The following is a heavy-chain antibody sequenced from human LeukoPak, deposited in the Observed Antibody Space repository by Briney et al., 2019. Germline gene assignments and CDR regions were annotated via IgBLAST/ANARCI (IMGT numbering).Heavy chain of an antibody. J-gene: IGHJ4*02. CDR3: ARDRSQRAYSYGPDGE. Sequence: GRSLRLSCAASGFTFSGYAIHWVRQAPGKGLEWVAVISYDGSNKYYADSVKGRFTISRDNSKNTPYLQINSLRGEDTAVYYCARDRSQRAYSYGPDGEWGQGTLVTVSS. V-gene: IGHV3-30*01. CDR1: GFTFSGYA. D-gene: IGHD5-18*01. CDR2: ISYDGSNK.